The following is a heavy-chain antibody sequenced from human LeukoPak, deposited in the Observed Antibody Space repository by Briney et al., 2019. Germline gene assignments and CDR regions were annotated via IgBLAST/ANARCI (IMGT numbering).Heavy chain of an antibody. CDR1: GYTFTGYY. J-gene: IGHJ4*02. CDR2: INPNSGGT. D-gene: IGHD3-3*01. Sequence: ASVKVSCKASGYTFTGYYMHWVRQAPGQGLEWMGWINPNSGGTNYAQKFQGRVTMTRDTSISTAYMELRSLRSDDTAVYYCARDGKTYYDFWSGYYFDYWGQGTLVTVSS. V-gene: IGHV1-2*02. CDR3: ARDGKTYYDFWSGYYFDY.